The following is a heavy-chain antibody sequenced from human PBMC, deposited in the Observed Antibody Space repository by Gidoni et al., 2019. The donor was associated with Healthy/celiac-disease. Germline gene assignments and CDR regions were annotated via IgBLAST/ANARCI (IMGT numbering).Heavy chain of an antibody. Sequence: EVQLLESGGGLVQPGGSLRLSCAASGFTFSSYAMSWVRQAPGKGLEWVSAISGSGGSTYYADSVKGRFTISRDNSKNTLYLQMNSLRAEDTAVYYCAKDIVSYYGSGSTVDYWGQGTLVTVSS. CDR2: ISGSGGST. J-gene: IGHJ4*02. CDR3: AKDIVSYYGSGSTVDY. V-gene: IGHV3-23*01. D-gene: IGHD3-10*01. CDR1: GFTFSSYA.